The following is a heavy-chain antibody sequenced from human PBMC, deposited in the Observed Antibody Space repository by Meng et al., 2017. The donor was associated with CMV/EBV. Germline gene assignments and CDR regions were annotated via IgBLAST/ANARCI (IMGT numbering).Heavy chain of an antibody. D-gene: IGHD3-22*01. V-gene: IGHV3-48*04. Sequence: GESLKISCAASKFTFDDYGMRWVRQDPGKGLEWVSYISSSGDTTYYADSVRGRFTISRDNARNPLFLQMNSLRAEDTAVYYCARGKFYYDSSGYYAFYHWGRGTRVTVSS. CDR3: ARGKFYYDSSGYYAFYH. CDR1: KFTFDDYG. CDR2: ISSSGDTT. J-gene: IGHJ5*02.